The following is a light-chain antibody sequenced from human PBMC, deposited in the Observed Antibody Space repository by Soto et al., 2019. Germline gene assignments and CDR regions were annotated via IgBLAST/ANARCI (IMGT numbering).Light chain of an antibody. J-gene: IGKJ2*01. V-gene: IGKV3-20*01. CDR1: QSVSSSY. Sequence: ELVLTQSPGTLSLSPGERATLSCRASQSVSSSYLAWYQQKPGQAPRLLIYGASSRATGIPDRFSGSGSGTDFTFTISRLEPEDFAVYYCQQYGSSPPTYTFGQGTKLEIK. CDR2: GAS. CDR3: QQYGSSPPTYT.